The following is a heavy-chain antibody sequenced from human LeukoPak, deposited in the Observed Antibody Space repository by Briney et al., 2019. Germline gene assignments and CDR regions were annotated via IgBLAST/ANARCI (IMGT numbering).Heavy chain of an antibody. D-gene: IGHD1-26*01. V-gene: IGHV3-21*01. J-gene: IGHJ4*02. CDR1: GFTFSSYS. Sequence: PGGSLGLSCAASGFTFSSYSMNWVRQAPGKGLEWVSSISSSSSYIYYADSVKGRFTISRDNAKNSLYLQMNSLRAEDTAVYYCARGGTYRPLLGYWGQGSLVTVSS. CDR2: ISSSSSYI. CDR3: ARGGTYRPLLGY.